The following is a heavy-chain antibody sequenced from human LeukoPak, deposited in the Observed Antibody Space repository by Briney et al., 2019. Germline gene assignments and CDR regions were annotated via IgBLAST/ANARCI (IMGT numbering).Heavy chain of an antibody. CDR1: GHTFTSYD. V-gene: IGHV1-2*02. CDR2: INPNSGGT. D-gene: IGHD2-2*01. CDR3: ARVYSAYCSSTSCRNWFDP. J-gene: IGHJ5*02. Sequence: ASVKVSCKASGHTFTSYDINWVRQATGQGLEWMGWINPNSGGTNYAQKFQGRVTMTRDTSISTAYMELSRLRSDDTAVYYCARVYSAYCSSTSCRNWFDPWGQGTLVTVSS.